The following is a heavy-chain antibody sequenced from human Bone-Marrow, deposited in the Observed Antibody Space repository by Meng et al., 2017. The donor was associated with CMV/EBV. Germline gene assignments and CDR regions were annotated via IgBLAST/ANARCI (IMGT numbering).Heavy chain of an antibody. CDR3: ARDGTEVTTVTKAAFDI. CDR2: MNPNSGNT. CDR1: GYTFTSYD. J-gene: IGHJ3*02. Sequence: ASETVSCKASGYTFTSYDINWVRQATGQGLEWMGWMNPNSGNTGYAQKFQGRVTITRNTSISTAYMELSSLRSEDTAVYYCARDGTEVTTVTKAAFDIWGQGTMVTVSS. D-gene: IGHD4-17*01. V-gene: IGHV1-8*03.